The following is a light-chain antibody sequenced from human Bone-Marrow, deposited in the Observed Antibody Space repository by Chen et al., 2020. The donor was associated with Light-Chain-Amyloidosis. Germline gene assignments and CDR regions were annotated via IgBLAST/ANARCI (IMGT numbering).Light chain of an antibody. CDR1: SSAVGGDNH. CDR3: SSYTITNTLV. J-gene: IGLJ1*01. V-gene: IGLV2-14*01. Sequence: QSALTQPASVSGSPGQSITISCTGTSSAVGGDNHVSWYQQHPVKAPKLMIYEVTHRPSWVPDRFSGSKSDNTASLTISGLQTEDEADYFCSSYTITNTLVFGSGTRVTVL. CDR2: EVT.